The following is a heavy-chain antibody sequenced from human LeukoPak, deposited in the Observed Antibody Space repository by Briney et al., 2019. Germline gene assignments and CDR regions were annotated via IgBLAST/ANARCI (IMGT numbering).Heavy chain of an antibody. V-gene: IGHV3-7*01. CDR2: IKTDGSEQ. Sequence: GGSLRLSCAASGFLFRTYWMTWVRQAPGKGLEWVANIKTDGSEQHYLDSVKGRFHISRDNANNSLPLQMNSLRAEDTAVYYCARGANPDDFWGQGTLVTVSS. CDR3: ARGANPDDF. CDR1: GFLFRTYW. J-gene: IGHJ4*02.